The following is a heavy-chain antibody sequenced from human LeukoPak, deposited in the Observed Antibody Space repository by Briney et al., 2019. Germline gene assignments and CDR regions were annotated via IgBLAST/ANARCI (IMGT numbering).Heavy chain of an antibody. V-gene: IGHV4-34*01. J-gene: IGHJ5*02. Sequence: SETLSLTCAVYGGSFSGYYWSWIRQPPGKGLEWIGEINHSGSTNYNPSLKSRVTISVDTSKNQFSLKLSSVTAAGTAVYYCARSSFAYGSDPWGQGTLVTVSS. CDR1: GGSFSGYY. CDR3: ARSSFAYGSDP. CDR2: INHSGST.